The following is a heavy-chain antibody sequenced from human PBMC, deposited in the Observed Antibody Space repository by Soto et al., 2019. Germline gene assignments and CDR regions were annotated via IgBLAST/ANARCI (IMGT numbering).Heavy chain of an antibody. J-gene: IGHJ6*02. Sequence: EVQLVESGGGLVKPGGSLRLSCAASGFTFSRYSMSWVRQAPGKGLEWVPSVRGSSAYIHYADSVKGRFTISRDNPSNSLYLQMNSLRDEDTAVYYCARAPGAVAVGVYYNGLDVWGQGTTVTVSS. V-gene: IGHV3-21*01. D-gene: IGHD6-19*01. CDR1: GFTFSRYS. CDR2: VRGSSAYI. CDR3: ARAPGAVAVGVYYNGLDV.